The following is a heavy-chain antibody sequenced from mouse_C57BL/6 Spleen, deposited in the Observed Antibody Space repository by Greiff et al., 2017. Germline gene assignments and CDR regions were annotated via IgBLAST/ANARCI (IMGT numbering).Heavy chain of an antibody. Sequence: EVKLVESGGGLVQPGGSMKLSCVASGFTFSNYWMNWVRQSPEKGLEWVAQIRLKSDNYATHYAESVKGRFTISRDDSKSSVYLQMNNLRAEDTGIYYCTRDGYYSYAMDYWGQGTSVTVSS. CDR2: IRLKSDNYAT. CDR1: GFTFSNYW. CDR3: TRDGYYSYAMDY. J-gene: IGHJ4*01. D-gene: IGHD2-3*01. V-gene: IGHV6-3*01.